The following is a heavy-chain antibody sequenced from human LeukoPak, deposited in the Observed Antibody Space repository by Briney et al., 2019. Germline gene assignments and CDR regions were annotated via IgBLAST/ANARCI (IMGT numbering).Heavy chain of an antibody. CDR2: ISSSSTI. CDR3: ARDSTYCSSTSCYIFPGFDY. CDR1: GFTFSSYS. Sequence: PGGSLRLSCAASGFTFSSYSMNWVRQAPGKGLEWVSYISSSSTIYYADSVKGRFTISRDNAKNSLYLQMNSLRAEDTAVYYCARDSTYCSSTSCYIFPGFDYWGQGTLVTVSS. D-gene: IGHD2-2*02. V-gene: IGHV3-48*04. J-gene: IGHJ4*02.